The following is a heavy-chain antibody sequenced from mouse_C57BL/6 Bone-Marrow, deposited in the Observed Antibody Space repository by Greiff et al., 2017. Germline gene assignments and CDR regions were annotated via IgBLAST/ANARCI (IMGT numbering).Heavy chain of an antibody. D-gene: IGHD5-1*01. CDR1: GYTFTTYP. J-gene: IGHJ2*01. Sequence: LQESGAELVKPGASVKMSCKASGYTFTTYPIEWMKQNHGKSLEWIGNFHPYNDDTKYNEKFKGKATLTVEKSSNTVYLELSRLTSDDSAVYYCARSSTFFYYFDYWSQGTTLTVSS. CDR2: FHPYNDDT. V-gene: IGHV1-47*01. CDR3: ARSSTFFYYFDY.